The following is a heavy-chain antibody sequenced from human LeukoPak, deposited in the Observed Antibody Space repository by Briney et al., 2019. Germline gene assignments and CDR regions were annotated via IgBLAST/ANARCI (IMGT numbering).Heavy chain of an antibody. J-gene: IGHJ6*04. Sequence: GGSLRLSCSVSGFTFSSYTMNWVRQAPGKGLEWVSSISSSGSYIYYADSVKGRFTISRDNPKNTLYLQMNSLRGEDTATYYCAKTSIRGYYCMEVWGKGTTVTVAS. V-gene: IGHV3-21*04. CDR1: GFTFSSYT. CDR3: AKTSIRGYYCMEV. CDR2: ISSSGSYI.